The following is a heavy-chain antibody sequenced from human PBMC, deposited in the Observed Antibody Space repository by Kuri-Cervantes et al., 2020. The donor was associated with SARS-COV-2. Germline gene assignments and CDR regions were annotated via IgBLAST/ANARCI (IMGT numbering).Heavy chain of an antibody. CDR1: GYTFTSYA. D-gene: IGHD2-2*01. CDR2: INAGNGNT. J-gene: IGHJ6*02. CDR3: ARVAGYCSSTSCVGMDV. Sequence: SVNVSCKASGYTFTSYAMHWVRQAPGQRLEWMGWINAGNGNTKYSQKFQGRVTITRETSASTAYMELSSLRSEDTAVYYCARVAGYCSSTSCVGMDVWGQGTTVTVSS. V-gene: IGHV1-3*01.